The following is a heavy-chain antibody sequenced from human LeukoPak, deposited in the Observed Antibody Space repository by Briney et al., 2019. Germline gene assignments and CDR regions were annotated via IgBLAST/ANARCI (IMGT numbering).Heavy chain of an antibody. CDR2: FYYSGST. D-gene: IGHD3-9*01. Sequence: PSQTLSLTCTVSGGSISSGGYYWSWIRQHPGKGLEWIGYFYYSGSTYYNPSLKSRVTISIDTSKNQFSLKLSSVTAADTAVYYCARDRPWEYYDILTGYYPNWFDPWGQGTLVTVSS. V-gene: IGHV4-31*03. CDR1: GGSISSGGYY. CDR3: ARDRPWEYYDILTGYYPNWFDP. J-gene: IGHJ5*02.